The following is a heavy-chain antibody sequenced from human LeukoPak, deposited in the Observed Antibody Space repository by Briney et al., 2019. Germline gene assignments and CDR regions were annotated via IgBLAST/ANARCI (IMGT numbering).Heavy chain of an antibody. CDR2: ISSGSTYI. Sequence: GGSLRLSCAASGFTFSSYGLSWVRQAPGKGLEWVSSISSGSTYISYADSLKGRFTISRGNAKNSLYLQMNSLRAEDTAVYYCARGGSSGPYYFDYWGQGTLVTVSS. D-gene: IGHD3-22*01. CDR3: ARGGSSGPYYFDY. CDR1: GFTFSSYG. V-gene: IGHV3-21*04. J-gene: IGHJ4*02.